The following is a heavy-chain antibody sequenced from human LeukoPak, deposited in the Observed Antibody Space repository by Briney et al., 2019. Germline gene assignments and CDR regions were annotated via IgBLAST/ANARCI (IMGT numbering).Heavy chain of an antibody. J-gene: IGHJ4*02. V-gene: IGHV3-23*01. CDR3: AKETAPHTSYTFDY. CDR2: ISESGDHT. Sequence: GGSLRLSCAASGFTFSTYGMSWVRQAPGKGLEWVSAISESGDHTKCADSVKGRFTISRDNSKNTLYLQMNSLRVEDTAVYYCAKETAPHTSYTFDYWGQGTQVTVSS. CDR1: GFTFSTYG.